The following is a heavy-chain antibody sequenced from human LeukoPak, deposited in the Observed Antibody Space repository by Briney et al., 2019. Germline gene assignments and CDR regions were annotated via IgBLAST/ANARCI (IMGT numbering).Heavy chain of an antibody. CDR1: GGSISISSAY. CDR2: IYYSKNT. D-gene: IGHD5-18*01. J-gene: IGHJ4*02. CDR3: VSPRGFSYGYFDY. V-gene: IGHV4-39*01. Sequence: PSETLSLTCTVSGGSISISSAYWAWIRQPPGKGLEWIGSIYYSKNTYYNPSLKSRVTISADTSKNQFSLTLGSVSATDTAVYYCVSPRGFSYGYFDYWGQGTLVTVSS.